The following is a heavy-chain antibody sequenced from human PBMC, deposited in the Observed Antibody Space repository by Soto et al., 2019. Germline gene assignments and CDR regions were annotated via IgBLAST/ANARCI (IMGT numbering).Heavy chain of an antibody. CDR2: ISSNGGST. Sequence: GGSLRLSCAASGFTFSSYAMHWVRQAPGKGLEYVSAISSNGGSTYYANSVKGRFTISRDNSKNTLYLQMGSLRAEDMAVYYCARGTSPGYTTRYYFDYWGQGTLVTVSS. J-gene: IGHJ4*02. CDR3: ARGTSPGYTTRYYFDY. V-gene: IGHV3-64*01. D-gene: IGHD1-1*01. CDR1: GFTFSSYA.